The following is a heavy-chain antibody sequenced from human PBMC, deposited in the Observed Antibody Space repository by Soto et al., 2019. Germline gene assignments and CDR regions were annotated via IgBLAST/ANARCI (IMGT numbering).Heavy chain of an antibody. D-gene: IGHD2-21*02. CDR3: ARDVGGDWNYYNYYGMDV. V-gene: IGHV3-33*01. Sequence: QVQLVESGGGVVQPGRSLRLSCAASGFTFSSYGMHWVRQAPGKGLEWVAVIWYDGSNKYYADSVKGRFTISRDNSKNTLYLQMNSLRAEDTALYDCARDVGGDWNYYNYYGMDVWGQGTTVTVSS. CDR1: GFTFSSYG. J-gene: IGHJ6*02. CDR2: IWYDGSNK.